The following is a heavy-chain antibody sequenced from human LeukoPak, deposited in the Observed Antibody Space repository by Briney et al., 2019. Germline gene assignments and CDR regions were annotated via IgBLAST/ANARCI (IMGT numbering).Heavy chain of an antibody. D-gene: IGHD3-3*01. CDR3: ARVRLGYDFWSGPFTH. Sequence: SETLSLTCTVSGGSISSYYWSWVRQPAGKGLEWIGRIYTSGSTNYNPSLKSRVTMSVDTSKNQFSLKLSSVTAADTAVYYCARVRLGYDFWSGPFTHWGQGTLVTVSS. CDR1: GGSISSYY. V-gene: IGHV4-4*07. CDR2: IYTSGST. J-gene: IGHJ4*02.